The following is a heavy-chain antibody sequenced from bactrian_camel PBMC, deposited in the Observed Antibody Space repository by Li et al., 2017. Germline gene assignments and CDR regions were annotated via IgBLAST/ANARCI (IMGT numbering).Heavy chain of an antibody. D-gene: IGHD3*01. CDR2: ISGFNFK. J-gene: IGHJ4*01. CDR1: TWINSRC. V-gene: IGHV3S57*01. Sequence: VQLVESGGGTVQAGGSLRLSCTASTWINSRCMAWFRQAPGKEREGVAVISGFNFKTSADSVKGRFTISKDNAKNTLYLQMNSLKPEDTAMYYCAADIPRSGSWCAVSSPHLRYEGQGTQVTVS.